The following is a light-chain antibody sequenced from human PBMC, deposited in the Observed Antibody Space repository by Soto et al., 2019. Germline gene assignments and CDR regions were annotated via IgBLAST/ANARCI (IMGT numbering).Light chain of an antibody. J-gene: IGLJ3*02. CDR2: DVN. CDR1: SSDVGAYNY. CDR3: SSYTISNAWV. Sequence: QSVLTQPASVSGSPGQSFTISCTGTSSDVGAYNYVSWCQQHPGKAPKVIIYDVNNRPSGVSNRFSGSKSGNTASLTISGLQAEDEADYYCSSYTISNAWVFGGGTKLTVL. V-gene: IGLV2-14*01.